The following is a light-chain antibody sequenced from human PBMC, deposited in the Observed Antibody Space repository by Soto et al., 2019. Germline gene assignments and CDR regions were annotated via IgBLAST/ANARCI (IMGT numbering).Light chain of an antibody. V-gene: IGLV1-40*01. CDR3: QSYDSSLSGVV. J-gene: IGLJ2*01. CDR2: NNN. CDR1: SSNIGAGYD. Sequence: QSVLTQPPSVSGAPGQRVTISCTGSSSNIGAGYDVHWYQQLPGTAPKLLIYNNNNRPSGVPDRFSGSKSVTSASLAITGLQADDEADYYSQSYDSSLSGVVFGGGTQLTVL.